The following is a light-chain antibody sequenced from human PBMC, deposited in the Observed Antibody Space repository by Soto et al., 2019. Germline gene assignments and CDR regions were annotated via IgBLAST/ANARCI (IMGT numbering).Light chain of an antibody. V-gene: IGKV1-5*01. CDR2: DAS. Sequence: DIKLNQSPSTLSASVGDRVTITCRASQSISSWLAWYQQKPGKAPKLLIYDASSLESGVPSRFSGSGSGTEFTLTISSLQPDDFATYYCQQYNSYSTFGQGTKVDIK. J-gene: IGKJ1*01. CDR1: QSISSW. CDR3: QQYNSYST.